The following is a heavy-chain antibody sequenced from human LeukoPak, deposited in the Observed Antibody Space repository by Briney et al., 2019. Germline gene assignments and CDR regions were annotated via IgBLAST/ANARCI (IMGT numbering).Heavy chain of an antibody. J-gene: IGHJ4*02. Sequence: GGSLRLSCAASGFTFSSYAMSWVRQAPGKGLEWVSAISGSGGSTYYADSVKGRFTISRDNSKNTLYLQMNSLRAEDTAVYYCAKDSGSYVWENYFDYWGQGTLVTVSS. CDR1: GFTFSSYA. CDR2: ISGSGGST. D-gene: IGHD1-26*01. V-gene: IGHV3-23*01. CDR3: AKDSGSYVWENYFDY.